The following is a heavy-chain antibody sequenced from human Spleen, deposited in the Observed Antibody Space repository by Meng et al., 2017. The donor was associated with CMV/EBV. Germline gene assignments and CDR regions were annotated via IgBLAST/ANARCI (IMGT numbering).Heavy chain of an antibody. J-gene: IGHJ4*02. CDR3: ATDAERTVTATALDY. CDR2: FDLQDGET. V-gene: IGHV1-24*01. D-gene: IGHD2-21*02. Sequence: GESLKISCKVFGHTLIELPMHWVRQAPGKGLEWLGGFDLQDGETVYAQKFQGRVTMTEDTSTDTAYMEMSSLESEDTAIYYCATDAERTVTATALDYWGQGTLVTVSS. CDR1: GHTLIELP.